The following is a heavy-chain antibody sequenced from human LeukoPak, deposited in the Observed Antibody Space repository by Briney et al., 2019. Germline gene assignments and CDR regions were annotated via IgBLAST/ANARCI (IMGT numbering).Heavy chain of an antibody. Sequence: PGGSLILSCAASGFTVSSNYMSWVRQAPGKGLEWVSVIYSGGSTYYADSVKGRFTISRDNSKNTLCLQMNSLRAEDTAVYYCALSRGYSSGGAFDIWGQGTMVTVSS. V-gene: IGHV3-53*01. D-gene: IGHD5-18*01. J-gene: IGHJ3*02. CDR3: ALSRGYSSGGAFDI. CDR2: IYSGGST. CDR1: GFTVSSNY.